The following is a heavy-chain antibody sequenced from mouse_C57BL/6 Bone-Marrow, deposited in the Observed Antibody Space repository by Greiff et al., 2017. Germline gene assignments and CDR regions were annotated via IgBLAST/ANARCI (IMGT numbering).Heavy chain of an antibody. J-gene: IGHJ3*01. D-gene: IGHD2-10*01. CDR2: IHPNSGST. CDR1: GYTFTSYW. Sequence: QVQLQQPGAELVKPGASVKLSCKASGYTFTSYWMHWVKQRPGQGLEWIGMIHPNSGSTNYNEKFKSKATLTVDKSSSTAYMQLSSLTSEDSAVYYCASYYGNPWFAYGGRGTRVTVTA. V-gene: IGHV1-64*01. CDR3: ASYYGNPWFAY.